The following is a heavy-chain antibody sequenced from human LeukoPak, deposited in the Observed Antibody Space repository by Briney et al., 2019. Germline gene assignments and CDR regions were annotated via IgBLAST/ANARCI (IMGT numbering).Heavy chain of an antibody. J-gene: IGHJ4*02. D-gene: IGHD3-22*01. Sequence: GGSLRLSCAASGFTFSNAWMVWVRQAPGKGLEWVAVISYDGSNKYYADSVKGRFTISRDNSKNTLYLQMNSLRAEDTAVYYCASWNYYDSSGYYNFDYWGQGTLVTVSS. CDR2: ISYDGSNK. CDR1: GFTFSNAW. CDR3: ASWNYYDSSGYYNFDY. V-gene: IGHV3-30-3*01.